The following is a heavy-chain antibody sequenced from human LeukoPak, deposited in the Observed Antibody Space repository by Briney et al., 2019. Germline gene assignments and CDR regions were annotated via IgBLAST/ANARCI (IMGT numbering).Heavy chain of an antibody. Sequence: GGSLRLSCAASGFTLSDYYMSWIRQAPGKGLKWVSTITTGDGNTYYADSVKGRFTVSRDDSKNTLYLQMNSLRAEDTAVYYCAKDGGLWVSAHWGDSWGRGTLVTVSS. CDR3: AKDGGLWVSAHWGDS. V-gene: IGHV3-23*01. CDR1: GFTLSDYY. J-gene: IGHJ4*02. D-gene: IGHD7-27*01. CDR2: ITTGDGNT.